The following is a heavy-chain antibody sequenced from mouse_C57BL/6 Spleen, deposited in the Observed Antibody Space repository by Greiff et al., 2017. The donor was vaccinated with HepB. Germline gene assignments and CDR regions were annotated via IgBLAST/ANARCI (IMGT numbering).Heavy chain of an antibody. Sequence: QVQLQQSGPGLVQPSQSLSITCTVSGFSLTSYGVHWVRQSPGKGLEWLGVIWSGGSKDYNAAFISRLSISKENAKSQVFFKMNSLQADDTAIYYCARSPHYYGKRSYFDYWGQGTTLTVSS. CDR3: ARSPHYYGKRSYFDY. J-gene: IGHJ2*01. D-gene: IGHD1-1*01. CDR1: GFSLTSYG. CDR2: IWSGGSK. V-gene: IGHV2-2*01.